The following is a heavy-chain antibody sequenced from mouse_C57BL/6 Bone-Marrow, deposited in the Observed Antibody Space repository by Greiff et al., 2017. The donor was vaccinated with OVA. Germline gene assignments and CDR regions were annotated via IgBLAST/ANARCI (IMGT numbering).Heavy chain of an antibody. V-gene: IGHV1-53*01. J-gene: IGHJ4*01. Sequence: QVQLQQPGTELVKPGASVKLSCKASGYTFTSYWMHWVKQRPGQGLEWIGYINPSNGGTNYNEKFKSKATLTVDKSSSTAYMQLSSLTSEDSAVYDCAKIGALWGAMDYWGQGTSVTVSS. CDR2: INPSNGGT. D-gene: IGHD1-1*02. CDR1: GYTFTSYW. CDR3: AKIGALWGAMDY.